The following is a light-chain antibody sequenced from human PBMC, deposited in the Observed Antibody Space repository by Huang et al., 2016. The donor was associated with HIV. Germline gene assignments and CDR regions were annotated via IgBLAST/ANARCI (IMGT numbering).Light chain of an antibody. V-gene: IGKV3-15*01. CDR2: GAS. Sequence: EIVMTQSPATLSVSPGARATLSCRASQSRNSNLAWYQQKPGQAPRLLIFGASTRATGVAARCSGSGSGTEFTLTISSLQSEDSAVYCCQQYDIWPPTFGQGTKVEIK. J-gene: IGKJ1*01. CDR3: QQYDIWPPT. CDR1: QSRNSN.